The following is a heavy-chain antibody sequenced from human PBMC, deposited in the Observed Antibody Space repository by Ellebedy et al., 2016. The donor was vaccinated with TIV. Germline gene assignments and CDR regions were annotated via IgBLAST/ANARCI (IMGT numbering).Heavy chain of an antibody. Sequence: GGSLRLSCAASGFSFSNYGMHWVRQAPGKGLEWVTVIWYDGTIKYYADSVKGRFIISRDNSMHTLYLQMSSLRAEDTAVYYCAIGVQSGYGDSYYFDYWGQGILVTVSS. J-gene: IGHJ4*02. CDR1: GFSFSNYG. D-gene: IGHD4-17*01. V-gene: IGHV3-33*01. CDR3: AIGVQSGYGDSYYFDY. CDR2: IWYDGTIK.